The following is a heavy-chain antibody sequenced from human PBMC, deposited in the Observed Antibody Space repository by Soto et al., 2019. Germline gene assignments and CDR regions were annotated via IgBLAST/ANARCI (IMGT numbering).Heavy chain of an antibody. Sequence: LRLSCAGSGFTFSDHYLDWVRQAPGKGLEWVGRIRNKANSYTTEYAASVKGRFAISRDDSKNSLFLQMNSLKTEDTAVYFCARSRVTVTPYFSDYWGQGTLVTVSS. D-gene: IGHD4-17*01. CDR2: IRNKANSYTT. CDR3: ARSRVTVTPYFSDY. J-gene: IGHJ4*02. V-gene: IGHV3-72*01. CDR1: GFTFSDHY.